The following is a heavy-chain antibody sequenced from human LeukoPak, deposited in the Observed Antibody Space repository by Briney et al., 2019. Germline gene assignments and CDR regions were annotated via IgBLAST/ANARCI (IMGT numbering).Heavy chain of an antibody. D-gene: IGHD6-13*01. CDR3: AIGTPRIAAAGMNDAFDI. CDR1: GYTFTSYD. Sequence: GASVKVSCKASGYTFTSYDINWVRQATGPGLEWMGWMNPNSGNTGYAQKFQGRVTITRNTSISTAYMELSSLRSEDTAVYYCAIGTPRIAAAGMNDAFDIWGQGTMVTVSS. V-gene: IGHV1-8*03. CDR2: MNPNSGNT. J-gene: IGHJ3*02.